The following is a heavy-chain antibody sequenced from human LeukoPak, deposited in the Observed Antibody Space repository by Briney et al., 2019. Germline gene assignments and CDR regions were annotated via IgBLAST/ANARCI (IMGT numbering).Heavy chain of an antibody. CDR2: IKTKTTGGSI. V-gene: IGHV3-15*01. D-gene: IGHD3/OR15-3a*01. J-gene: IGHJ4*02. CDR1: GFIFNDCW. Sequence: PGGSLRLSCAASGFIFNDCWMSWVRQAPGKGLEWVGLIKTKTTGGSIEYAAPVEGRFTISRDDSKNTLYLQMNSLRSEDTAIYYCTAGLGRTHTDYWGQGTLVTVS. CDR3: TAGLGRTHTDY.